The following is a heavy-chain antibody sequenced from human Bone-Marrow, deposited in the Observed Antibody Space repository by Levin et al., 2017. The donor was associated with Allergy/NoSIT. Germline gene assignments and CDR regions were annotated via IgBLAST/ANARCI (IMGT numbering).Heavy chain of an antibody. D-gene: IGHD1-1*01. CDR1: GFTFSDHY. V-gene: IGHV3-72*01. J-gene: IGHJ5*02. CDR2: IRNKAASYRT. Sequence: PGGSLRLSCVASGFTFSDHYMDWVRQAPGKGLEWVGRIRNKAASYRTEYAASVNGRFTISRDDSKNSLYLQMNSLKTEDTAVYYCADLPTLATWGQGTLVTVSS. CDR3: ADLPTLAT.